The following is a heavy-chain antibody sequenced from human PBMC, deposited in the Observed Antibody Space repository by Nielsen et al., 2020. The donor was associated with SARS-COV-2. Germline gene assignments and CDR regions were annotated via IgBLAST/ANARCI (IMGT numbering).Heavy chain of an antibody. CDR1: GGTFSSYA. CDR2: IIPIFGTA. V-gene: IGHV1-69*06. D-gene: IGHD3-22*01. CDR3: ARAAHYYDSSGYYPIDY. Sequence: PVKVSCKASGGTFSSYAISWVRQAPGQGLEWMGGIIPIFGTANYAQKFQGRVTITADKSTSTAYMELSSLRSEDTAVYYCARAAHYYDSSGYYPIDYWGQGTLVTVSS. J-gene: IGHJ4*02.